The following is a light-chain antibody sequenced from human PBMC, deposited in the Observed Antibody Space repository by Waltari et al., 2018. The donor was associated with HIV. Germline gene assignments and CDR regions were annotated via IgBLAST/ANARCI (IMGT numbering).Light chain of an antibody. CDR2: DTS. Sequence: QAVVSQETSLTVSPGGTVTLTRDPSTGTVTTGHYHFWFQQKPGQAPSPLIYDTSNNHAWTPARFSGSLLGVKAALTLSGALPEDEADYYCLLSYSGAQVFGTGTKVTVL. V-gene: IGLV7-46*01. CDR3: LLSYSGAQV. CDR1: TGTVTTGHY. J-gene: IGLJ1*01.